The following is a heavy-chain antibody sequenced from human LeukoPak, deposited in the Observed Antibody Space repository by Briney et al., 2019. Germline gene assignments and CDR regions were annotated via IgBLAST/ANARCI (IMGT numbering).Heavy chain of an antibody. CDR1: GYTFTAYY. Sequence: ASVKVSCKASGYTFTAYYVQWVRQAPGQGLKWMGRINPNSGSANYAQKFQDRVTVTRDTSISTVYMELKWLISDDTAVYYCARAGLNGDYVSDSWGQGTLVTVSS. CDR2: INPNSGSA. V-gene: IGHV1-2*06. J-gene: IGHJ4*02. D-gene: IGHD4-17*01. CDR3: ARAGLNGDYVSDS.